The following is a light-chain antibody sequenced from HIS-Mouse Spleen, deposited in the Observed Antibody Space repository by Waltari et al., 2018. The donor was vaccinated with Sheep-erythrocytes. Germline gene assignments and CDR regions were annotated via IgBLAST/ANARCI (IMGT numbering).Light chain of an antibody. V-gene: IGLV4-69*01. CDR3: QTWGTGIYV. Sequence: QLVLTQSPSASASLGASVKLTCTLSSGHSSYAIACPQQQPEKGPRYLMKLNSDGSHSKGDGIPDRFSGSSSGAERYLTISSLQSEDEADYYCQTWGTGIYVFGGGTKLTVL. J-gene: IGLJ3*02. CDR2: LNSDGSH. CDR1: SGHSSYA.